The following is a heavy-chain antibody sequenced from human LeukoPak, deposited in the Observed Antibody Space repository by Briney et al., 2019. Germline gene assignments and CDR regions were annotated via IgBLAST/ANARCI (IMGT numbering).Heavy chain of an antibody. V-gene: IGHV3-23*01. CDR3: AKTFKINAYFDY. CDR2: ISGGGGST. CDR1: GFTFNTYP. D-gene: IGHD3-16*01. J-gene: IGHJ4*02. Sequence: GGSLRLSCAASGFTFNTYPMTWVRQAPGKGLEWVSVISGGGGSTYYADSVKGRFTISRDNSKNTLYLQMNSLRAEDTAVYYCAKTFKINAYFDYWGQGTLVTVSS.